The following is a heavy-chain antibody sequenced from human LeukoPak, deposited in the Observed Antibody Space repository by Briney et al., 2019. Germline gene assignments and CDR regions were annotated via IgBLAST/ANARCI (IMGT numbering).Heavy chain of an antibody. CDR2: ISYDGSNK. CDR1: GFIFSSYG. J-gene: IGHJ4*02. D-gene: IGHD1-26*01. Sequence: PGGSLRLSCAASGFIFSSYGMHWVRQAPGKGLEWVAVISYDGSNKYYADSVKGRFTISRDNSKNTLYLQMNSLRAEDTAVYYCAKDGGSYYFKSPTDYWGQGTLVTVSS. CDR3: AKDGGSYYFKSPTDY. V-gene: IGHV3-30*18.